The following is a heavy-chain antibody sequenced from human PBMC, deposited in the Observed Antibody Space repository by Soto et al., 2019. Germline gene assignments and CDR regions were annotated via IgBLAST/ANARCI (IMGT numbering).Heavy chain of an antibody. J-gene: IGHJ4*02. CDR1: GFTFSSYG. CDR2: ISYDGSNK. D-gene: IGHD4-17*01. CDR3: AKEFMTTVTTFDY. Sequence: GGSLRLSCAASGFTFSSYGMHWVRQAPGKGLEWVAVISYDGSNKYYADSVKGRFTISRDNSKNTLYLQMNSLRAEDTAVYYCAKEFMTTVTTFDYWGQGTLVTVSS. V-gene: IGHV3-30*18.